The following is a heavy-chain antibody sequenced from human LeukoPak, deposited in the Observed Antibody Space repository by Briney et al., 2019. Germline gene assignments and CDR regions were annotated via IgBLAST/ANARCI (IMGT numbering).Heavy chain of an antibody. D-gene: IGHD3-3*01. CDR2: ISSSSSYI. CDR3: ARESFGVVMNFDY. CDR1: GFTFSSYS. Sequence: PGGSLRLSCAASGFTFSSYSMNWVRQAPGKGLEWVSSISSSSSYIYYADSVKGRFTISRDNAKNSLYLQMNSLRAEDTAVYYCARESFGVVMNFDYWGQGTLVTVSS. V-gene: IGHV3-21*01. J-gene: IGHJ4*02.